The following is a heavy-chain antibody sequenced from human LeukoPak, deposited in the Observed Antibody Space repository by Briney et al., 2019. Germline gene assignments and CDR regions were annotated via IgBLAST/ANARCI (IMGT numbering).Heavy chain of an antibody. J-gene: IGHJ4*02. CDR2: IIPILGMA. D-gene: IGHD6-13*01. CDR3: ARGPLYSSNFDY. Sequence: SVKVSCKASGGTFSSYTISWVRQAPGQGLEWMGRIIPILGMANYAQKFQGRVTITADKSTSTAYMELSSLRSEDTAVYYCARGPLYSSNFDYWGQGTLVTVSS. V-gene: IGHV1-69*02. CDR1: GGTFSSYT.